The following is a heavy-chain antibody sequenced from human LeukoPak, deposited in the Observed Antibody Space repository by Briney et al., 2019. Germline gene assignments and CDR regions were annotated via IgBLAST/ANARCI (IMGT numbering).Heavy chain of an antibody. Sequence: SETLSLTCAVYGGSFSGYYWSWIRQPPGKGLEWIGEINHSGSTNYNPCLKSRVTISVDTSKNQFSLKLSSVTAADTAVYYCARGKYSSSWRYYYYGMDVWGQGTTVTVSS. D-gene: IGHD6-13*01. CDR3: ARGKYSSSWRYYYYGMDV. J-gene: IGHJ6*02. CDR1: GGSFSGYY. V-gene: IGHV4-34*01. CDR2: INHSGST.